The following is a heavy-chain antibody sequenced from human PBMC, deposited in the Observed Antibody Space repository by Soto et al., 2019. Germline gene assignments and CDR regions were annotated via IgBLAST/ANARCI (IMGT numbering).Heavy chain of an antibody. Sequence: SVKVSCKASGGTFSSYAISWVRQAPGQGLEWMGGIIPIFGTANYAQKFQGWVTMTTDTSISTASMELTRLTSDDTAIYYCARGDSTDCSNGVCSFFYNHDMDVWGQGTTVTVSS. V-gene: IGHV1-69*05. J-gene: IGHJ6*02. D-gene: IGHD2-8*01. CDR2: IIPIFGTA. CDR3: ARGDSTDCSNGVCSFFYNHDMDV. CDR1: GGTFSSYA.